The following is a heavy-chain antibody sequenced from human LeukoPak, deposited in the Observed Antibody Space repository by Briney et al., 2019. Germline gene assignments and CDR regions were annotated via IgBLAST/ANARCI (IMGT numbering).Heavy chain of an antibody. D-gene: IGHD6-13*01. J-gene: IGHJ5*02. Sequence: GGCLRLSCAASGFTFSSYSMDWVRQAPGKVLEWDSSISSSSSYIYYADSVKGRFTISRDNAKNSLYLQMNSLRAEDTAVYYCARGISSRWYSPFDPWGQGTLVTVSS. CDR1: GFTFSSYS. CDR3: ARGISSRWYSPFDP. V-gene: IGHV3-21*01. CDR2: ISSSSSYI.